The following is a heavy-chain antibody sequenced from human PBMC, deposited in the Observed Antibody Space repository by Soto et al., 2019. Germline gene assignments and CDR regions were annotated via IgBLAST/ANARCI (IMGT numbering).Heavy chain of an antibody. Sequence: PSETLSLTCTVSGGSISSSSYYWGWIRQPPGKGLEWIGSIYYSGSTYYNPSLKSRVTISVDTSKNQFSLKLSSVTAADTAVYYCARSDTSSWYFHGMDVWGQGPKVTVYS. CDR1: GGSISSSSYY. D-gene: IGHD6-13*01. J-gene: IGHJ6*02. V-gene: IGHV4-39*01. CDR2: IYYSGST. CDR3: ARSDTSSWYFHGMDV.